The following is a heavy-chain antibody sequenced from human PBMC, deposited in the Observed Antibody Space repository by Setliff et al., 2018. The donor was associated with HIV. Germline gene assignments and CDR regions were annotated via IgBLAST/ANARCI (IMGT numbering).Heavy chain of an antibody. CDR3: ARSGFLTALDSYDV. CDR2: ISGNNGNT. CDR1: GYILSRFG. Sequence: GASVKVSCKASGYILSRFGMTWVRQAPGQGLEWMGWISGNNGNTKYAQKFQDRVTITTDTSTSTHYLELRSLRFDDTAVYYCARSGFLTALDSYDVWGQGTMVTVSS. J-gene: IGHJ3*01. D-gene: IGHD3-9*01. V-gene: IGHV1-18*01.